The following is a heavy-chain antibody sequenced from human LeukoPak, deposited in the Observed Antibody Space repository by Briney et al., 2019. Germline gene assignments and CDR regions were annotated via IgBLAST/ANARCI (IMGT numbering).Heavy chain of an antibody. CDR3: ARYLHDYDSSGFAY. CDR2: ISGSSITI. V-gene: IGHV3-48*02. J-gene: IGHJ4*02. D-gene: IGHD3-22*01. CDR1: GFTFSDYS. Sequence: PGGSLRLSCAASGFTFSDYSIHWVRQAPGKGLEWVSYISGSSITIHYADSVKGRSIISRDNAKNSLYLQMNSLRDEDTAVYYCARYLHDYDSSGFAYWGQGTLVTVSS.